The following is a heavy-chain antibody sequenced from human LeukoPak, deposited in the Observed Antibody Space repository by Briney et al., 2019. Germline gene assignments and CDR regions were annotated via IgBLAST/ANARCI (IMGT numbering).Heavy chain of an antibody. V-gene: IGHV3-48*03. Sequence: PGGSLRLSCAASGFTFSSYEMNWVRQAPGKGLEWVSYISSSGSTIYYADSVKGRFTISRDNAKNSLYLQMNSLRAEDTAVYYCARALYSGYDRESDYWGQGTLVTVSS. D-gene: IGHD5-12*01. J-gene: IGHJ4*02. CDR1: GFTFSSYE. CDR2: ISSSGSTI. CDR3: ARALYSGYDRESDY.